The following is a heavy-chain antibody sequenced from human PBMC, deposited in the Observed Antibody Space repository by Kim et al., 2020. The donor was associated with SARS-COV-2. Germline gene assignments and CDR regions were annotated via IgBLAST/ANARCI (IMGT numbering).Heavy chain of an antibody. Sequence: SETLSLTCTVSGGSISSSSYYWGWIRQPPGKGLEWIGSIYYSGSTYYNPSLKSRVTISVDTSKNQFSLKLSSVTAADTAVYYCAREDRIGGFDAFDIWGQGTMVTVSS. CDR3: AREDRIGGFDAFDI. V-gene: IGHV4-39*07. CDR2: IYYSGST. CDR1: GGSISSSSYY. J-gene: IGHJ3*02. D-gene: IGHD2-15*01.